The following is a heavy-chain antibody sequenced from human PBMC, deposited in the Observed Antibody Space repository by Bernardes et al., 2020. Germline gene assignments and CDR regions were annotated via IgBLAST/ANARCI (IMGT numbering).Heavy chain of an antibody. CDR3: ASSQSDSTYYGPNWFDP. Sequence: SETLSLTCTVSGGSISSGGYYWSWIRQHPGKGLEWIGYIYYSGSTYYNPSLKSRVTISVDTSKNQFSLKLSSVTAADTAVYYCASSQSDSTYYGPNWFDPWGQGTLVTVSS. CDR1: GGSISSGGYY. D-gene: IGHD3-10*01. CDR2: IYYSGST. V-gene: IGHV4-31*03. J-gene: IGHJ5*02.